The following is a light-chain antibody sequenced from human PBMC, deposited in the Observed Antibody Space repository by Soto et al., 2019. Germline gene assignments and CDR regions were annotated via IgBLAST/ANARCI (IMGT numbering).Light chain of an antibody. CDR1: QSVSSSY. V-gene: IGKV3-20*01. J-gene: IGKJ5*01. CDR3: QQYGSSSVT. CDR2: GAS. Sequence: VMTQSPATLSVSPGERATLSCRASQSVSSSYLAWYQQKPGQAPRLLIYGASSRATGIPDRFSGSGSGTDFTLTISRLEPEDFAVYYCQQYGSSSVTFGQGTQLEIK.